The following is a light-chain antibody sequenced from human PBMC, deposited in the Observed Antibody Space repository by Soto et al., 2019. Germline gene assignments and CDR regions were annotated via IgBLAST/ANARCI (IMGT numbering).Light chain of an antibody. CDR1: QSVRSK. J-gene: IGKJ3*01. V-gene: IGKV3D-15*01. CDR3: LQYNSWPT. CDR2: GAT. Sequence: EIVMTQSPATLSVSPGERATLSCRASQSVRSKLAWYQQNPGQAHRLLNYGATTRATGIQITFSGSGSGTEFTLTISSLQSEDLARCLCLQYNSWPTFGPGTNVDI.